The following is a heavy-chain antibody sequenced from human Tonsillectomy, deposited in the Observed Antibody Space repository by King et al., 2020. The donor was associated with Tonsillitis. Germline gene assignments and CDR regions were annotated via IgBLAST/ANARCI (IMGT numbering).Heavy chain of an antibody. CDR3: AKTVDCSGGSCPPSSYYYYAMDV. Sequence: VQLVESGGDVVQPGRSLRLSCEASGFTFTSYGMHWVRQAPGKGLEWVAIISYNGSNKYYTDSVKGRFTISRDNSKNTLYLQMSSLRAEDTAVYYCAKTVDCSGGSCPPSSYYYYAMDVWGQETTVTVSS. J-gene: IGHJ6*02. CDR1: GFTFTSYG. D-gene: IGHD2-15*01. V-gene: IGHV3-30*18. CDR2: ISYNGSNK.